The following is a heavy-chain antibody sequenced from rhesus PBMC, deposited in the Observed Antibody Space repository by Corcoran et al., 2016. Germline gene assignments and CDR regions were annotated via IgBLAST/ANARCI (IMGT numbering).Heavy chain of an antibody. CDR1: GGSFSSYW. CDR2: INGNSWYT. D-gene: IGHD1-20*01. V-gene: IGHV4-80*01. Sequence: QVQLQESGPGLVKPSETLSLTCAVSGGSFSSYWWSWLRQPPGKGLEWIGEINGNSWYTNYNPTLKSRVTVSKDASKNQFSLNLSSVPAADTAVYYCARGYSWNNVGWYFDLWGPGTPITISS. CDR3: ARGYSWNNVGWYFDL. J-gene: IGHJ2*01.